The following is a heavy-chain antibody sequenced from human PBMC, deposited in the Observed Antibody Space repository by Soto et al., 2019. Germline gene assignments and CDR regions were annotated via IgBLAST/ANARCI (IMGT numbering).Heavy chain of an antibody. J-gene: IGHJ4*02. CDR3: TTISYITMILVRFDY. V-gene: IGHV3-15*07. D-gene: IGHD3-22*01. Sequence: GGSLRLSCAASGFTFSNAWINWVRQAPGKGLEWVGRIKSKTDGGTTDYAAPVKGRFAISRDDSKNMVYLEMNSLKTEDTAVYYCTTISYITMILVRFDYWGQGPLVTVPS. CDR2: IKSKTDGGTT. CDR1: GFTFSNAW.